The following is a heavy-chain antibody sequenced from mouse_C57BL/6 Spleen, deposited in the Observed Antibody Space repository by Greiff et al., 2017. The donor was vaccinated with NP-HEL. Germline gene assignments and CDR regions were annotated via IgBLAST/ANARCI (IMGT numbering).Heavy chain of an antibody. Sequence: DVQLQESGPELVKPGASVKMSCKASGYTFTDYNMHWVKQSHGKSLEWIGYINPNNGGTSYNQKFKGKATLTVNKSSSTAYMELRSLTSEDSAVYYCARGLLLRWFDYWGQGTTLTVSS. CDR1: GYTFTDYN. CDR2: INPNNGGT. V-gene: IGHV1-22*01. CDR3: ARGLLLRWFDY. J-gene: IGHJ2*01. D-gene: IGHD1-1*01.